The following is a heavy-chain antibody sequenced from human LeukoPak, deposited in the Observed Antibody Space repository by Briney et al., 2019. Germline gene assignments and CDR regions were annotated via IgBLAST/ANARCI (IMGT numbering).Heavy chain of an antibody. CDR2: IYYSGST. D-gene: IGHD3-22*01. Sequence: SETLSLTCTVSGGSISSYYWSWIRQPPGKGLEWIGYIYYSGSTNYNPSLKSRVTISVDTSKNQFSLKLSSVTAADTAAYYCARGMKRAYYGDYYFDYWGQGTLVTVSS. J-gene: IGHJ4*02. CDR3: ARGMKRAYYGDYYFDY. V-gene: IGHV4-59*01. CDR1: GGSISSYY.